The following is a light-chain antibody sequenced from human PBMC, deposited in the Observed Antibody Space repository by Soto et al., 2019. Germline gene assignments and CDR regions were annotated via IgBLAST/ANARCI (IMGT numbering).Light chain of an antibody. CDR3: QSYDSSLSAL. J-gene: IGLJ3*02. V-gene: IGLV1-40*01. CDR1: SSNIGAGYD. Sequence: QSVPTQPPSVSGAPGQRVTISCTGSSSNIGAGYDVHWYQQLPGTAPKLPIYGNSNRPSGVPDRFSGSKSGTSASLAITGLQAEDEADYYCQSYDSSLSALFGGGTKLTVL. CDR2: GNS.